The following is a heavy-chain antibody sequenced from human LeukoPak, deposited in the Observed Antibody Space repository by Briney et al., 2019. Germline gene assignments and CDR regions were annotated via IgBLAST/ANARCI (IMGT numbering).Heavy chain of an antibody. CDR1: GYTFTSYG. Sequence: ASVKVSCEASGYTFTSYGISWVRQAPGQGLEWMGWISAYNGNTNYAQKLQGRVTMTTDTSTSTAYMELRSLRSDDTAVYYCARGPRRFGELYGVDYWGQGTLVTVSS. CDR2: ISAYNGNT. D-gene: IGHD3-10*01. CDR3: ARGPRRFGELYGVDY. V-gene: IGHV1-18*01. J-gene: IGHJ4*02.